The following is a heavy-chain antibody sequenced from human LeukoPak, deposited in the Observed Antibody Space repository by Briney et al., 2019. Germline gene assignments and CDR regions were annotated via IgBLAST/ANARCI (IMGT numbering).Heavy chain of an antibody. J-gene: IGHJ4*02. Sequence: GRSLRLSCAASGFTFSSYGIHCVRQAPGKGLEWVAVISYDGSNKYYVDSVKGRFTISRDNSKNTLYLQMNSLRPGETVVYYGAKVRGEQWLVTSFDYWGQGTLVTVSS. D-gene: IGHD6-19*01. V-gene: IGHV3-30*18. CDR3: AKVRGEQWLVTSFDY. CDR2: ISYDGSNK. CDR1: GFTFSSYG.